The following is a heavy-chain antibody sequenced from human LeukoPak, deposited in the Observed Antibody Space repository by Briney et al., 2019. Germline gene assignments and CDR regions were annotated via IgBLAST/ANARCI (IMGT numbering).Heavy chain of an antibody. CDR2: INGSGDAN. CDR1: GFVFSHFT. CDR3: AKSDCGYDGCKLLHY. D-gene: IGHD2-21*01. Sequence: GGSLRLSCAASGFVFSHFTMTWVRQAPGEVLEWVSSINGSGDANKYAESVMGRFTIYRDNSKNKVSLQMNSLRAEDTDVYYCAKSDCGYDGCKLLHYWGQGTLVIASS. J-gene: IGHJ4*02. V-gene: IGHV3-23*01.